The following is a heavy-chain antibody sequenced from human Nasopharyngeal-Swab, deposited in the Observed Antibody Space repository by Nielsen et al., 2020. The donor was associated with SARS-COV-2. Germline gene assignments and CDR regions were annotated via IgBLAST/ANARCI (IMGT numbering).Heavy chain of an antibody. V-gene: IGHV4-34*01. D-gene: IGHD5-18*01. Sequence: WIRQPPGKGLEWIGEINHSGSTYYNPSLKSRVTISVDTSKNQFSLKLSSVTAADTTVYYCARDRGRGYSYGSFHYWGQGTLVTVSS. CDR2: INHSGST. CDR3: ARDRGRGYSYGSFHY. J-gene: IGHJ4*02.